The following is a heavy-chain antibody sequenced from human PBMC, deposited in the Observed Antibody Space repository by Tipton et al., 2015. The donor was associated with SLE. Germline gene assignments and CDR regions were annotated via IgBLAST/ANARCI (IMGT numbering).Heavy chain of an antibody. V-gene: IGHV3-33*06. Sequence: SLRLSCAASGFTFSSYGMHWVRQAPGKGMEWVAGIWYDGSNKYYADSVKGRFTISRDNSKNTLYLQMNSLRAEDTAVYYCAKGGELGSPTGVDPWGQGTLVTVSS. CDR3: AKGGELGSPTGVDP. CDR2: IWYDGSNK. J-gene: IGHJ5*02. CDR1: GFTFSSYG. D-gene: IGHD7-27*01.